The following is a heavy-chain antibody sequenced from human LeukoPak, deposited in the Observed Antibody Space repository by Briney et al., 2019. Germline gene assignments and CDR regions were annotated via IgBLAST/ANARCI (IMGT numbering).Heavy chain of an antibody. V-gene: IGHV4-59*01. CDR1: GGSISSYY. J-gene: IGHJ4*02. Sequence: SETLSLTCTVSGGSISSYYWSWIRQPPGKGLGWIGYIYYSGSTNYNPSLKSRVTISVDTSKNQFSLELSSVTAADTAVYYCARWGSITTARFDYWGQGTLVTVSS. D-gene: IGHD3-16*01. CDR2: IYYSGST. CDR3: ARWGSITTARFDY.